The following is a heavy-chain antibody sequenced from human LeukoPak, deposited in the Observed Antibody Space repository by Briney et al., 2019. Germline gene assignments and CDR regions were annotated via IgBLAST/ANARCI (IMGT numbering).Heavy chain of an antibody. V-gene: IGHV3-30*04. Sequence: GRSLRLSCAASGFTFSSYAMLWVRQAPGKGLEWVAVISYDGSNKYYADSVKGRFTISRDNSKNTLYLQMNSLRAEDTAVYYCARDLANYYYYGMDVWGKGTTVTVSS. CDR1: GFTFSSYA. CDR3: ARDLANYYYYGMDV. CDR2: ISYDGSNK. J-gene: IGHJ6*04.